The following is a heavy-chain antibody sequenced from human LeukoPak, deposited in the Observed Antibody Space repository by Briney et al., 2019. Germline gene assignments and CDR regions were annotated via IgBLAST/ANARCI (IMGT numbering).Heavy chain of an antibody. CDR2: IKQDGSEK. V-gene: IGHV3-7*03. CDR1: GFTFSSYW. D-gene: IGHD3-22*01. J-gene: IGHJ5*02. Sequence: GGSLRLSCAASGFTFSSYWMSWVRQAPGKGLEWVANIKQDGSEKYYVDSVKGRFTISRDNAKNSLYLQMNSLRAEDTAVYYCAKDFSAPRATMIVVVGNWFDPWGQGTLVTVSS. CDR3: AKDFSAPRATMIVVVGNWFDP.